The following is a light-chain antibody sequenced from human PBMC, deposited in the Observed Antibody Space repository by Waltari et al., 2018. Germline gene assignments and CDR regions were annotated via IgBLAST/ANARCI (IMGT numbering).Light chain of an antibody. CDR1: SGSLSTTSY. CDR3: SIYMGSGIWV. J-gene: IGLJ3*02. V-gene: IGLV8-61*01. CDR2: KGS. Sequence: QTVVTQEPSLSVSPGGTVTLTWVLTSGSLSTTSYATLYQQTPCQPQRPVVYKGSSGSSGVPDRFSGSILGHKAARTITGAQADDESNYYCSIYMGSGIWVFGGATKLTVL.